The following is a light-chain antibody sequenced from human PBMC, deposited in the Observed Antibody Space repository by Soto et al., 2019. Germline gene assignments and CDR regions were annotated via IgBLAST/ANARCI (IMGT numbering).Light chain of an antibody. CDR1: SSDVGSYNS. Sequence: QSALTQPRSVSGSPGQSVTISCTGTSSDVGSYNSVSWYQQHPGKAPKLMIHDVTKRPSGVPDRFSGSKLGHTASLTISGLQAEDDADYFCCSYAGSWTLVFGGGTKVTVL. J-gene: IGLJ2*01. CDR2: DVT. V-gene: IGLV2-11*01. CDR3: CSYAGSWTLV.